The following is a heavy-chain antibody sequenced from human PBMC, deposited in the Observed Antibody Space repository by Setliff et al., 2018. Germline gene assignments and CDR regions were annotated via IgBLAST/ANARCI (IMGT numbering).Heavy chain of an antibody. CDR1: GYSFISYY. CDR3: ARSFDSGFYHQRDAYDI. V-gene: IGHV1-46*01. CDR2: INVSGGSA. Sequence: ASVKVSCKTSGYSFISYYMYWVRRAPGQGLEWMGIINVSGGSASYAQKFQGRVTFTRDTSTSTLYMELSSLISEDTAVYYCARSFDSGFYHQRDAYDIWGQGTLVTVSS. J-gene: IGHJ3*02. D-gene: IGHD5-12*01.